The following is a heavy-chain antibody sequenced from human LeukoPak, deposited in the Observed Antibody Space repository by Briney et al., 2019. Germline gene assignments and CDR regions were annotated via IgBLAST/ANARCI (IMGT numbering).Heavy chain of an antibody. Sequence: GGSLRLSCAASGFTFSSYWMSWVRQAPGKGLEWVANIKQDGSEKYYVASVKGRFTISRDNAKNSLYLQMNSLRAEDTAVYSCARRTHRIQLWEYYFDYWGQGTLVTVSS. CDR3: ARRTHRIQLWEYYFDY. CDR1: GFTFSSYW. V-gene: IGHV3-7*04. CDR2: IKQDGSEK. D-gene: IGHD5-18*01. J-gene: IGHJ4*02.